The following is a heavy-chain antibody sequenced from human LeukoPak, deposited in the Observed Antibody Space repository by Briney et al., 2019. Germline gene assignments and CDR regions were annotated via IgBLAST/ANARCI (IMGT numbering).Heavy chain of an antibody. V-gene: IGHV4-4*09. D-gene: IGHD3-22*01. Sequence: SETLSLTCTVSGGSMNNFFFNWIRQAPGKGLEWIGYIYSSGRTRYNPTLSNRVTLSVDTSKNEFSLSLTSVTAADTAVYYCAKSNGYGLIDIWGQGTMVTVSS. CDR2: IYSSGRT. CDR3: AKSNGYGLIDI. CDR1: GGSMNNFF. J-gene: IGHJ3*02.